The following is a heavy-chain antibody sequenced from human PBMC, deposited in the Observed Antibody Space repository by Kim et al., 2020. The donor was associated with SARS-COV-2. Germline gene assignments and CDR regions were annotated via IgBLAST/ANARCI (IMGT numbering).Heavy chain of an antibody. CDR1: GFTFSSYS. V-gene: IGHV3-21*01. CDR3: ARPGEKWLVRYFDY. J-gene: IGHJ4*02. CDR2: ISSSSSYI. D-gene: IGHD6-19*01. Sequence: GGSLRLSCAASGFTFSSYSMNWVRQAPGKGLEWVSSISSSSSYIYYADSVKGRFTISRDNAKNSLYLQMNSLRAEDTAVYYCARPGEKWLVRYFDYWGQGTLVTVSS.